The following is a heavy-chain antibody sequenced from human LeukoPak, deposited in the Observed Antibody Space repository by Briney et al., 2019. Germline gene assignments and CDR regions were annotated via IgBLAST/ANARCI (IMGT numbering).Heavy chain of an antibody. CDR2: MNPNSGNT. D-gene: IGHD3-3*01. J-gene: IGHJ3*02. CDR1: GYTFTSYD. Sequence: ASVKVSCKASGYTFTSYDTNWVRQATGQGLEWMGWMNPNSGNTGYAQKFQGRVTITRNTSISTAYMELSSLRSEDTAVYYCARDIRRITIFGVVISHAFDIWGQGTMVTVSS. V-gene: IGHV1-8*03. CDR3: ARDIRRITIFGVVISHAFDI.